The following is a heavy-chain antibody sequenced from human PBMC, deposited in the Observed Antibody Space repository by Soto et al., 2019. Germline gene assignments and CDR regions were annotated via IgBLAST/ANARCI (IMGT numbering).Heavy chain of an antibody. CDR1: GFSLSTKTVG. J-gene: IGHJ3*02. CDR2: IYWDDDK. D-gene: IGHD3-16*02. CDR3: AHLMITFGEVLADDAFDI. V-gene: IGHV2-5*02. Sequence: SGPTLVNPTQTLTLTCTFSGFSLSTKTVGVSWIRQPPGKALEWLAVIYWDDDKRYSPSLENRLTIIKDISRNQVVLTMTNMDPVDTATYYCAHLMITFGEVLADDAFDIWGPGTLVTVSS.